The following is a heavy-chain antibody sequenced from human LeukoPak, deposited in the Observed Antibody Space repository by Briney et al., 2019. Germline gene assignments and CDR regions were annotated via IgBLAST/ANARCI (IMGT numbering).Heavy chain of an antibody. CDR3: ARYYYDSSGYYRFDY. CDR2: TRDKANGYTT. D-gene: IGHD3-22*01. V-gene: IGHV3-72*01. J-gene: IGHJ4*02. Sequence: GGSLRLSCAASGFTFSDHYMDWVRQAPGKGLEWVGRTRDKANGYTTDYAASVRDRFTISRDDSKNSLHLQMNSLKTEDTAVYYCARYYYDSSGYYRFDYWGQGTLVTVSS. CDR1: GFTFSDHY.